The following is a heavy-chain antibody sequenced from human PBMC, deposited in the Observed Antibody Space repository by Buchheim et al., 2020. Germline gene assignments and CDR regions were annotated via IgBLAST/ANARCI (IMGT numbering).Heavy chain of an antibody. CDR3: AKDLWGRALIMVMVLDFDY. CDR2: ISGSGGST. CDR1: GFTFSSYA. Sequence: EVQLLESGGGLVQPGGSLRLSCAASGFTFSSYAMSWVRQAPGKGLEWVSAISGSGGSTYYADSVKGRFTISRDNSKKTLYLQMNSLRAEDTAVYYCAKDLWGRALIMVMVLDFDYWGQGTL. V-gene: IGHV3-23*01. J-gene: IGHJ4*02. D-gene: IGHD2-8*01.